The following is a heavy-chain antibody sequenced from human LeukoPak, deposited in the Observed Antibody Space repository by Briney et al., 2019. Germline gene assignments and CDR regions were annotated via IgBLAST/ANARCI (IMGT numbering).Heavy chain of an antibody. Sequence: SETLPLTCTVSGGSISSSSYYWGWIRQPPGKGLEWIGSIYYSGSTYYNPSLKSRVTISVDTSKNQFSLKLSSVTAADTAVYYCATDILGYCSGGSCYEAGPSDYWGQGTLVTVSS. CDR2: IYYSGST. J-gene: IGHJ4*02. CDR1: GGSISSSSYY. V-gene: IGHV4-39*01. D-gene: IGHD2-15*01. CDR3: ATDILGYCSGGSCYEAGPSDY.